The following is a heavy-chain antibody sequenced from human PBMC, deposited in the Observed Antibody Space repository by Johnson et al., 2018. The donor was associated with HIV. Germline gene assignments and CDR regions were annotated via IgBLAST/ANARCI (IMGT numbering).Heavy chain of an antibody. V-gene: IGHV3-30*02. J-gene: IGHJ3*02. Sequence: QVQLVESGGGVVQPGGSLRLSCAASGFTLSSYGIHWVRQAPGKGLEWVAFIRYDGSEKYFADSVKGRFTISRDNAKNSLYLQMNSLRAEDTTLYYCARDGVPPTIRGAFDIWGQGTMVTVSS. D-gene: IGHD2-2*01. CDR1: GFTLSSYG. CDR3: ARDGVPPTIRGAFDI. CDR2: IRYDGSEK.